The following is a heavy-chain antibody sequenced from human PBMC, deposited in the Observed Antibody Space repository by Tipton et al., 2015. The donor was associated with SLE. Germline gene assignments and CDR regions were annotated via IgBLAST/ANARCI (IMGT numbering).Heavy chain of an antibody. V-gene: IGHV4-34*01. Sequence: LRLSCTVSGGSITSYYWSWIRQPPGKGLEWIGEINYSGSTNYNPSLKSRVTISIGTSKNQLSLELSSVTAADTAVYYCARGVAYYYDFGALDIWGQGTMVTVSS. J-gene: IGHJ3*02. CDR1: GGSITSYY. CDR3: ARGVAYYYDFGALDI. D-gene: IGHD3-22*01. CDR2: INYSGST.